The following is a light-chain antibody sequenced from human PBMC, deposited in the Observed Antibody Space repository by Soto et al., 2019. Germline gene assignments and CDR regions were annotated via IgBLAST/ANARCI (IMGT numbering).Light chain of an antibody. CDR3: HQYGSSITWT. CDR1: QSVTSNY. CDR2: AAS. Sequence: EVVLTQSPGTVSLSPGERATLSCRASQSVTSNYLAWYQQKPGQAPRLLIYAASRRATGIPDRLSVSGSETDFTLSISRPEPEDFGVYYCHQYGSSITWTFGNGTKVEIK. V-gene: IGKV3-20*01. J-gene: IGKJ1*01.